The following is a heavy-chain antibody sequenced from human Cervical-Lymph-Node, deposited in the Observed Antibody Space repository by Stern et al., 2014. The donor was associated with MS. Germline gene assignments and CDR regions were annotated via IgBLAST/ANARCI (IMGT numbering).Heavy chain of an antibody. CDR1: GGTFSTIE. CDR2: INPLFGTT. CDR3: VRDRGGIAAT. D-gene: IGHD6-13*01. Sequence: QVQLVQSGAEVKKPGSSMKVSCKASGGTFSTIEISWVRQAPGQGLEWLGGINPLFGTTHYAQKVQGRATIVANESTNTVNMKLSSLRSENTAVYYCVRDRGGIAATWGQGTQVTVSS. J-gene: IGHJ4*02. V-gene: IGHV1-69*01.